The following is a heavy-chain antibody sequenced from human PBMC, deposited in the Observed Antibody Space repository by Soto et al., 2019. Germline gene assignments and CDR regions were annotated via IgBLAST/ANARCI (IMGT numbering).Heavy chain of an antibody. D-gene: IGHD3-9*01. CDR3: ANVATSGLVLSYFVS. Sequence: VXLRLSCEPYGFTFGNYGMGWVRQAPGKGLNWVSGISSSSRRTYYADSVRGRFTISRDNSKNTLYLQMDTLRADDTAGYYCANVATSGLVLSYFVSWGQGSLVT. CDR1: GFTFGNYG. V-gene: IGHV3-23*01. CDR2: ISSSSRRT. J-gene: IGHJ4*02.